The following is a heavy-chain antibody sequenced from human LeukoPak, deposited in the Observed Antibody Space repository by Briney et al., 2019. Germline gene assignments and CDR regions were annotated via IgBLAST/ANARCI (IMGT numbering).Heavy chain of an antibody. CDR3: AHRGGYGSGYYPGHLYYFDY. CDR1: GFSLSTSGVG. J-gene: IGHJ4*02. D-gene: IGHD3-22*01. Sequence: SGPTLVKPTQTLTLTCTFSGFSLSTSGVGVGWIRQPPGKALEWLALIYWYDDKRYSPSLKSRLTITKDTSKNQVVLTMTNMDPVDTATYYCAHRGGYGSGYYPGHLYYFDYWGQGTLVTVSS. V-gene: IGHV2-5*01. CDR2: IYWYDDK.